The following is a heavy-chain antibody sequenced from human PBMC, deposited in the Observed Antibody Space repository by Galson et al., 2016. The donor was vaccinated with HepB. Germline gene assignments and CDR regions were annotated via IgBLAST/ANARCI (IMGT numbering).Heavy chain of an antibody. CDR3: SNLGVVATERRPVRRFAP. CDR1: GFTFSSYP. V-gene: IGHV3-48*01. J-gene: IGHJ5*02. Sequence: SLRLSCAASGFTFSSYPMHWVRQAPGKGLEWVSYIGSSGSAIYYADSVKGRFIISRDNGKNSLYLQMNSLRGEDTAVYYCSNLGVVATERRPVRRFAPWGQGTLVTVSS. CDR2: IGSSGSAI. D-gene: IGHD2-21*01.